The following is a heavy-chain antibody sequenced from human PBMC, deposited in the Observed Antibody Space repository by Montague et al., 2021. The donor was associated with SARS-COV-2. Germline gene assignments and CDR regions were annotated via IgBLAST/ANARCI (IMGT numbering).Heavy chain of an antibody. D-gene: IGHD2-2*01. CDR3: TREGYQVLWSDYYYYGMDV. J-gene: IGHJ6*02. Sequence: SETLSLTCVVYGGSFSGYYWSWIRQPPGKGLEWIGEINHSGSTNYNPSLKSRVTISVDTSKNQFSLKLSSVTAADTAVYYCTREGYQVLWSDYYYYGMDVWGQGTTVTVSS. CDR2: INHSGST. CDR1: GGSFSGYY. V-gene: IGHV4-34*01.